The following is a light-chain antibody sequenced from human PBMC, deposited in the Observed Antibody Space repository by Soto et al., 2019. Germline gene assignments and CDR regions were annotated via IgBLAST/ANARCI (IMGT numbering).Light chain of an antibody. V-gene: IGKV1-33*01. Sequence: DIQMTQSPSSLSASVGDRVTITCQASQDISNYLNWYQQKPGKAPKLLIYDASNLKTGVPSRFSGSGSGTDFSFTISSLQPEDIATYYCQQYDDLPGYTFGQGTKLEIK. CDR3: QQYDDLPGYT. CDR1: QDISNY. CDR2: DAS. J-gene: IGKJ2*01.